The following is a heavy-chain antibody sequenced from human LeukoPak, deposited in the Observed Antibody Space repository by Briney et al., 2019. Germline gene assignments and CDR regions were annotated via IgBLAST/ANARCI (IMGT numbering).Heavy chain of an antibody. V-gene: IGHV1-18*01. J-gene: IGHJ4*02. Sequence: GWISSYNGNTNYAQKLQGRVTMTTDTSTSTAYMELRSPRSDDTAVYYCARSLYSYGSDYWGQGTLVTVSS. CDR3: ARSLYSYGSDY. CDR2: ISSYNGNT. D-gene: IGHD5-18*01.